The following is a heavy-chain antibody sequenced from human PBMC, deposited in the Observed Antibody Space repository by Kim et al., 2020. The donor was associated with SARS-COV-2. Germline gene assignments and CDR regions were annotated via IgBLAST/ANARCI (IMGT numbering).Heavy chain of an antibody. J-gene: IGHJ4*02. Sequence: SETLSLTCTVSGGSISSYYWSWIRQPPGKGLEWIGYIYSSGSTNYNPSLKSRVTISVDTSKNQFSLKLSSVTAADTAVYYCARASGWFGELLVDYWGQGTLVTVSS. CDR2: IYSSGST. D-gene: IGHD3-10*01. V-gene: IGHV4-59*13. CDR3: ARASGWFGELLVDY. CDR1: GGSISSYY.